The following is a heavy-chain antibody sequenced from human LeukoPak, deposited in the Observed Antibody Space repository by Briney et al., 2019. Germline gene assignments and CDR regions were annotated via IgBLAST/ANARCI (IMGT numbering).Heavy chain of an antibody. CDR2: IKQDGSEK. D-gene: IGHD3-10*01. CDR1: GFTFSSYA. CDR3: ARGVDYYGV. V-gene: IGHV3-7*01. Sequence: WGSLRLSCTASGFTFSSYAMSWVRQAPGKGLEWVANIKQDGSEKYYVDSVKGRFTISRDNAKNSLYLQMNSLRAEDTAVHYCARGVDYYGVWGQGTLVTVSS. J-gene: IGHJ4*02.